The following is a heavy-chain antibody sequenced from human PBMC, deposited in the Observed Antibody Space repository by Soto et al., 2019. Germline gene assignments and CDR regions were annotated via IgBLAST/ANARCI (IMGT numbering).Heavy chain of an antibody. CDR2: ISAYNGNT. J-gene: IGHJ4*02. D-gene: IGHD2-21*02. V-gene: IGHV1-18*04. CDR3: ARDYPQTPGGDPDY. CDR1: GYTFTSYG. Sequence: QVQLVQSGAEVKKPGASVKVSCKASGYTFTSYGISWVRQAPGQGLEWMGWISAYNGNTNYAQKLQDRVTMTTDTSTSKAYMELRSLRSVDTAVYYGARDYPQTPGGDPDYWGQGTLVTVSS.